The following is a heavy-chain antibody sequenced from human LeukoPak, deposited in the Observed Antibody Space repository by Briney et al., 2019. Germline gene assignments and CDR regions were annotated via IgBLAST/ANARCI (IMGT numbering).Heavy chain of an antibody. V-gene: IGHV4-39*01. Sequence: KPSETLSLTCTVSGGSISSRSYYWGWIRQPPGKGLEWIGSFYYSVSTYYNPSLKSRVTISADTSKNQFSLKLSSVAAADTAVYYCARPIVVVTARDAFDIWGQGTMVTVSS. CDR3: ARPIVVVTARDAFDI. D-gene: IGHD2-21*02. CDR1: GGSISSRSYY. CDR2: FYYSVST. J-gene: IGHJ3*02.